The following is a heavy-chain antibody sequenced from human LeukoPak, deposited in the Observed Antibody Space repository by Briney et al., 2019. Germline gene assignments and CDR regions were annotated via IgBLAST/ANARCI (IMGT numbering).Heavy chain of an antibody. D-gene: IGHD6-6*01. V-gene: IGHV3-30*18. J-gene: IGHJ4*02. CDR1: GFTFSSYA. Sequence: GGSLRLSCAASGFTFSSYAMHWVRQAPGKGLEWVAVISYDGSNKYYADSVKGRFTISRDNSKNTLYLQMNSLRAEDTAVYYCAKEKESHSSSSPLDYWGQGTLVTVSS. CDR3: AKEKESHSSSSPLDY. CDR2: ISYDGSNK.